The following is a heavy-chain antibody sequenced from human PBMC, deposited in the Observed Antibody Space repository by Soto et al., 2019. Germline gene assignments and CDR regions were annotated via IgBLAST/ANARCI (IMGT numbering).Heavy chain of an antibody. D-gene: IGHD4-17*01. CDR3: ARDSAGTTVTTSDY. V-gene: IGHV1-18*04. CDR2: ISAYNGNT. Sequence: SVKVSCKASGYTFTSYGISWVRQAPGQGLEWMGWISAYNGNTNYAQKLQGRVTMTTDTSTSTAYMELRSLRSDDTAVYYCARDSAGTTVTTSDYWGQGTLVTVSS. J-gene: IGHJ4*02. CDR1: GYTFTSYG.